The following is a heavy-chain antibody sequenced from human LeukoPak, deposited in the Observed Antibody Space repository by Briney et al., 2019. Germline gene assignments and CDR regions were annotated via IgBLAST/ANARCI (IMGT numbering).Heavy chain of an antibody. CDR2: ISSSSSTI. V-gene: IGHV3-48*01. CDR3: ASPHPRGGSSWSALLGA. CDR1: GFTFSSYS. Sequence: PGGSLRLSCAASGFTFSSYSMNWVRQAPGKGLEWVSYISSSSSTIYYADSVKGRFTISRDNAKNSLYLQMNSLRAEDTAVYYCASPHPRGGSSWSALLGAWGQGTLVTVSS. D-gene: IGHD6-13*01. J-gene: IGHJ4*02.